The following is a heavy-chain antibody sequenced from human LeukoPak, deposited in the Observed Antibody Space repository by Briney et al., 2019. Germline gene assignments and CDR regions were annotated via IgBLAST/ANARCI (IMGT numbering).Heavy chain of an antibody. CDR3: ARGNVLRFLEWSSKKDY. CDR1: GFTFSSYS. CDR2: ISSSSTTI. D-gene: IGHD3-3*01. J-gene: IGHJ4*02. Sequence: PGGSLRLSCAASGFTFSSYSMMWVRQAPGKGLEWVSYISSSSTTIHYADSVKGRFTISRDNAKNTLYLQMNSLRAEDTAVYYCARGNVLRFLEWSSKKDYWGQGTLVTVSS. V-gene: IGHV3-48*04.